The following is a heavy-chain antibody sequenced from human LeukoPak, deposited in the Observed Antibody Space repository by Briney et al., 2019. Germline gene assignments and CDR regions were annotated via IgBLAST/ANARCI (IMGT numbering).Heavy chain of an antibody. CDR3: ARGPSSNWSGLDF. D-gene: IGHD6-13*01. CDR1: GFSFSTYC. J-gene: IGHJ4*02. Sequence: GGSLRLSCAASGFSFSTYCMHWVRQAPGKGPMWVSRICPDGTVTNYADSVKARFSISRDNARNTVYLQMNSLRAEDTAVYYCARGPSSNWSGLDFWGQGTLLTVSS. CDR2: ICPDGTVT. V-gene: IGHV3-74*01.